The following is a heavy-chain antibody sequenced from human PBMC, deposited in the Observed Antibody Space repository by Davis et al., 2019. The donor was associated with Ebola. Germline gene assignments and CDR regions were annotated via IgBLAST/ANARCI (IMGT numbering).Heavy chain of an antibody. Sequence: PGGSLRLSCAASGFTFSDYYMSWIRQAPGKGLVWVSRINSDGSSTSYADSVKGRFTISRDNSKNTLYLQMNSLRAEDTAVYYCAKVSYIAVAAQNPDEQNADYWGQGTLVTVSS. J-gene: IGHJ4*02. D-gene: IGHD6-19*01. V-gene: IGHV3-74*01. CDR3: AKVSYIAVAAQNPDEQNADY. CDR2: INSDGSST. CDR1: GFTFSDYY.